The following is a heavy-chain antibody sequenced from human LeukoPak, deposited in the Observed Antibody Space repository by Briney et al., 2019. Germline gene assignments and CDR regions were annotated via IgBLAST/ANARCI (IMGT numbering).Heavy chain of an antibody. CDR1: GYTFTSYG. CDR3: ARGRGYSGQADLDY. CDR2: ISAYNGNT. Sequence: GASVKVSCKASGYTFTSYGNSLVRQAPGQGLERVGWISAYNGNTNNAQKLQGRVTMTTDTSTSTAYMELRSLRSDDMAVYYCARGRGYSGQADLDYWGQGTLVTVSS. V-gene: IGHV1-18*03. D-gene: IGHD5-12*01. J-gene: IGHJ4*02.